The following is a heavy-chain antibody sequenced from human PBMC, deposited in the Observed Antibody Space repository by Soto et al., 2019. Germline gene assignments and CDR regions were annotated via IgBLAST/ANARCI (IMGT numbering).Heavy chain of an antibody. CDR2: INPSGIST. V-gene: IGHV1-46*01. Sequence: QVQLVQSGAEVKKPGASVKVSCKTSGYSFTNYYLHWVRQAPGQGLEWMGLINPSGISTSYAQKFQGRVTMTRDTSTSTVYMDPSSLRSEATAVYYCARSDKVLVTAASPGYFAYWGQGTLVTVSS. CDR1: GYSFTNYY. D-gene: IGHD2-21*02. CDR3: ARSDKVLVTAASPGYFAY. J-gene: IGHJ4*02.